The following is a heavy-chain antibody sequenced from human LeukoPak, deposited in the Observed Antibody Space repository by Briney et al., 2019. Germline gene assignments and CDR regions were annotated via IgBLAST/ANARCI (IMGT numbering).Heavy chain of an antibody. CDR2: ISWNSGSI. J-gene: IGHJ4*02. D-gene: IGHD6-19*01. CDR1: GFTFDDYA. Sequence: GGSLRLSCAASGFTFDDYAMHWVRQAPGKGLEWVSGISWNSGSIGYADSVKGRFTISRDNAKNSLYLQMNSLRAEDTALYYCAKEEWSSGFDYWGQGTLVTVSS. V-gene: IGHV3-9*01. CDR3: AKEEWSSGFDY.